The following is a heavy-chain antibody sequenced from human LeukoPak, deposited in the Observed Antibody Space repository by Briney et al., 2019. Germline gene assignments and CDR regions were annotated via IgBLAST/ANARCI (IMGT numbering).Heavy chain of an antibody. V-gene: IGHV3-23*01. J-gene: IGHJ4*02. CDR1: GFTFSSYE. CDR2: IDPSGGTT. D-gene: IGHD5-18*01. Sequence: GGSLRLSCAASGFTFSSYEMNWVRQAPGKGLEWVSGIDPSGGTTYYADSVKGRFTVSRDNSKNTLYLQMNSLRADDTAVYYCARDSRWIQFDYWGQGTLVTVSS. CDR3: ARDSRWIQFDY.